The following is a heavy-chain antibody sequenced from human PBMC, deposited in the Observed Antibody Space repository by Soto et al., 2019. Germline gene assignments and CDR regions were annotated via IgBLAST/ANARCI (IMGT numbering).Heavy chain of an antibody. V-gene: IGHV3-23*01. CDR3: FD. Sequence: GGSLRLSCTASGFTFNDSAMTWVRQAPGKGLEWVSGISGRGDAKYYAASVRGRFTIFRDNSRSTVSLQIDSLRVDDTAVYYFFD. J-gene: IGHJ2*01. CDR1: GFTFNDSA. CDR2: ISGRGDAK.